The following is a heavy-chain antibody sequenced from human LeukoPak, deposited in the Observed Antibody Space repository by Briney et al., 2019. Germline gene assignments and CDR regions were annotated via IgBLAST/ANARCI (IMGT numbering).Heavy chain of an antibody. Sequence: GGSLRLSCSASGFTFISYAMSWVRQAPGKGLEWVSAISGSGGSTYYADSVKGRFTISRDNSKNTLYLQMNSLRAEDTAVYYCAKQTTFPGSYHLANFDYWGQGTLVTVSS. D-gene: IGHD3-10*01. CDR3: AKQTTFPGSYHLANFDY. V-gene: IGHV3-23*01. J-gene: IGHJ4*02. CDR2: ISGSGGST. CDR1: GFTFISYA.